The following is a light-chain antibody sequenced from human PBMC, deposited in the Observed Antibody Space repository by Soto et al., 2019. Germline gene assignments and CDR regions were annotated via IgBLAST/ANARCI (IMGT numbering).Light chain of an antibody. J-gene: IGKJ4*01. CDR2: AAS. CDR1: QGIRHD. CDR3: LQDHSSPRT. V-gene: IGKV1-6*01. Sequence: AIEMTQSPASLSVSVGDRVTITCRASQGIRHDLGWYQQKPGKAPELLIYAASILQTGVPSRFSGSGSGTDFTLTITSLQPEDFAIYYCLQDHSSPRTFGGGTKVEIK.